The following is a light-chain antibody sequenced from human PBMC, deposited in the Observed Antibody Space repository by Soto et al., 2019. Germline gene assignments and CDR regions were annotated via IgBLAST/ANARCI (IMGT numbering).Light chain of an antibody. V-gene: IGKV3-11*01. CDR1: QSVSSY. Sequence: EIVLTQSPATLSLSPGERATLSCRASQSVSSYLFWYQQKRGQAPRLLIYDASIRAAGVPERFSATGSGTVFTLTISSLEPEDFTVYYCQQHSNWPLTFGGGTKVEIK. CDR2: DAS. J-gene: IGKJ4*01. CDR3: QQHSNWPLT.